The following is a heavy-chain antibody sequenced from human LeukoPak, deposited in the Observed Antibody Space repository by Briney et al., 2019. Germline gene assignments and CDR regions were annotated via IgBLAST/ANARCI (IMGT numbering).Heavy chain of an antibody. Sequence: GGSLRLSCAASGFTFSSYSMNWVRQAPGKGLEWVSYISSSSSTIYYADSVKGRFTISRDNAKNSLYLQMNSLRAEDTAVYYCARDFVGANFDYWGQGTLATVSS. D-gene: IGHD1-26*01. J-gene: IGHJ4*02. CDR1: GFTFSSYS. CDR2: ISSSSSTI. V-gene: IGHV3-48*01. CDR3: ARDFVGANFDY.